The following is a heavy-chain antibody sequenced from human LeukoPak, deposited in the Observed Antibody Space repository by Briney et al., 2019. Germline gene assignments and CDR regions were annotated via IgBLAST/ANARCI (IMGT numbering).Heavy chain of an antibody. CDR2: IYSGGST. D-gene: IGHD3-9*01. CDR3: ARGKTVLRYFDWFFDY. J-gene: IGHJ4*02. CDR1: GFTVSSDY. V-gene: IGHV3-66*01. Sequence: GGSLRLSCAASGFTVSSDYMSWVRQAPGKGLEWVSDIYSGGSTYYADSVKGRFTISRDNSKNTLYLQMNSLRAEDTAVYYCARGKTVLRYFDWFFDYWGQGTLVTASS.